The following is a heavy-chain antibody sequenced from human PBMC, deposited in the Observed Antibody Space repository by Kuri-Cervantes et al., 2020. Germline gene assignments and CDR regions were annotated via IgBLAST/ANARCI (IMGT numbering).Heavy chain of an antibody. CDR1: GFTFSSYD. Sequence: GESLKISCAASGFTFSSYDMHWVRQAAGKGLEWVSAIGTAGDTYYPGSVKGRFTISRENAKNSLYLQMNSLRAEDTAVYYCARLGNYYDSSGYVGAFDIWGQGTMVTVSS. CDR3: ARLGNYYDSSGYVGAFDI. J-gene: IGHJ3*02. D-gene: IGHD3-22*01. CDR2: IGTAGDT. V-gene: IGHV3-13*01.